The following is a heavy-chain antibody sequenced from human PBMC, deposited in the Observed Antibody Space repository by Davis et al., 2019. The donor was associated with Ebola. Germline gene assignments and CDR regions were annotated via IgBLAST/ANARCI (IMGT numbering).Heavy chain of an antibody. CDR2: ISSSSSTI. V-gene: IGHV3-48*02. CDR1: RFTFSDYR. J-gene: IGHJ6*02. D-gene: IGHD5-12*01. Sequence: PGGSLRLSCAASRFTFSDYRMNWVRQAPGKGLEWVSYISSSSSTIYYADSVKGRFTISRDNAKNSLYLQMNSLRDEDTAVYYCARPGRGYSGYDGMDVWGQGTTVTVSS. CDR3: ARPGRGYSGYDGMDV.